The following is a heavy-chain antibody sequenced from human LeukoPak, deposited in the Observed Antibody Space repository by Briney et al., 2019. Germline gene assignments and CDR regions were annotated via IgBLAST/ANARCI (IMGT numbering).Heavy chain of an antibody. D-gene: IGHD3-10*01. CDR1: GGTFSSYA. V-gene: IGHV1-69*13. Sequence: SVKVSCKASGGTFSSYAISWVRQAPGQGLEWMGGIIPIFGTANYAQKFQGRVTITADESTSTAYMELSSLRSEDTAVYYCARNMRTMVRGVIHYYYYYMDVWGKGPTVTVSS. CDR3: ARNMRTMVRGVIHYYYYYMDV. CDR2: IIPIFGTA. J-gene: IGHJ6*03.